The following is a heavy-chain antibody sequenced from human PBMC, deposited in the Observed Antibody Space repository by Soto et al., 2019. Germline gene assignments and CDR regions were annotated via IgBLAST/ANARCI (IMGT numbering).Heavy chain of an antibody. V-gene: IGHV4-30-2*01. CDR1: GGSISSGGYS. Sequence: SETLSLTCAVSGGSISSGGYSWSWIRQPPGKGLEWIGYIYHSGSTYYNPSLKSRVTISVDRSKNQFSLKLSSVTAADTAVYYCARSSSYSSSWYRFDPWGQGTTVTVSS. D-gene: IGHD6-13*01. J-gene: IGHJ6*02. CDR2: IYHSGST. CDR3: ARSSSYSSSWYRFDP.